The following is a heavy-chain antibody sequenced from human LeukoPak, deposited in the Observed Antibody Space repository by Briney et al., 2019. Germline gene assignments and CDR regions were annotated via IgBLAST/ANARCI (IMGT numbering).Heavy chain of an antibody. CDR2: ISGNGGST. CDR1: GFTFSDYV. V-gene: IGHV3-23*01. CDR3: AKYWGSGTPFDP. J-gene: IGHJ5*02. D-gene: IGHD6-25*01. Sequence: PGGSLRLSCAASGFTFSDYVMTWVRQGTEKGLEWVSSISGNGGSTYYADSIKGRFTISRDNSKNTLYLQMNSLRAEDTAVYYCAKYWGSGTPFDPWGQGTLVTVSS.